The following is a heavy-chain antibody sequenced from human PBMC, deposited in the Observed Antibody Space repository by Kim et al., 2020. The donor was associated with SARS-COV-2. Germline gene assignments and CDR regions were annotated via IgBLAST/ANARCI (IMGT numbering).Heavy chain of an antibody. CDR2: IWYDGSNK. J-gene: IGHJ6*02. Sequence: GGSLRLSCAASGFTFSSYGMHWVRQAPGKGLEWVAVIWYDGSNKYYADSVKGRFTISRDNSKNTLYLQMNSLRAEDTAVYYCARDLRRYSSGWYEGHYYGMDVWGQGTTVTVSS. CDR1: GFTFSSYG. V-gene: IGHV3-33*01. CDR3: ARDLRRYSSGWYEGHYYGMDV. D-gene: IGHD6-19*01.